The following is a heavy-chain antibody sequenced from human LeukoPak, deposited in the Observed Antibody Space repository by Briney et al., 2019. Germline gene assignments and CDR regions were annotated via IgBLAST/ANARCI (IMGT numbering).Heavy chain of an antibody. CDR1: GYTFTDYF. J-gene: IGHJ5*01. V-gene: IGHV1-2*02. Sequence: ASVKVSCKASGYTFTDYFIHWVRQAPGQGLEWMGWINPNIGDASYAQKFQDRVTMTRDRSINTAYMELSRLTPDDTAVYYRARMALDGGDSIGFDSWGQGTLVTVSS. CDR3: ARMALDGGDSIGFDS. CDR2: INPNIGDA. D-gene: IGHD2-21*02.